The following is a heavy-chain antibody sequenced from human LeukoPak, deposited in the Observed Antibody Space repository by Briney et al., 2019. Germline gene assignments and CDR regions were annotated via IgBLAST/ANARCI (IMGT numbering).Heavy chain of an antibody. CDR2: IWDDGSNK. J-gene: IGHJ2*01. Sequence: PGGSLRLSCAASGLNFNDYDMDWVRQAPGKGPGWVAVIWDDGSNKYYAESVKGRFTISRDISKNMLYLQMNSLRVEDTAVYYCARERGGQDWDFDLWGRGTLVTVSS. V-gene: IGHV3-33*01. CDR1: GLNFNDYD. CDR3: ARERGGQDWDFDL. D-gene: IGHD3-10*01.